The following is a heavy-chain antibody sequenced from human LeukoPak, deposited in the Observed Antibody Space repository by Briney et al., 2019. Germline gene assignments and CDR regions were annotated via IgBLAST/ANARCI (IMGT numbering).Heavy chain of an antibody. J-gene: IGHJ4*02. D-gene: IGHD3-22*01. CDR1: GYTLTELS. Sequence: ASVKVSCKVSGYTLTELSMHWVRQAPGKGLEWMGGFDPEDSETIYAQKFQGRVTMTEDTSTDTAYMELSSLRSEDTAVYYCANHYYDSSGYYYNYWGQGTLVTVSS. V-gene: IGHV1-24*01. CDR2: FDPEDSET. CDR3: ANHYYDSSGYYYNY.